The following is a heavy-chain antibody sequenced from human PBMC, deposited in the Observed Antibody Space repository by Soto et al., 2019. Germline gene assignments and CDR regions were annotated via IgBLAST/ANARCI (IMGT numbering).Heavy chain of an antibody. V-gene: IGHV3-43*02. CDR1: GFTFDDYA. J-gene: IGHJ4*02. CDR2: ISGDGGST. CDR3: AKGGTRIPRPYELDY. Sequence: GESLKISCAASGFTFDDYAMHWVRQAPGKGLEWVSLISGDGGSTYYADSVKGRFTISRDNSKNSLYLQMNSLRTEDTALYYCAKGGTRIPRPYELDYWGQGTLVTVSS. D-gene: IGHD2-15*01.